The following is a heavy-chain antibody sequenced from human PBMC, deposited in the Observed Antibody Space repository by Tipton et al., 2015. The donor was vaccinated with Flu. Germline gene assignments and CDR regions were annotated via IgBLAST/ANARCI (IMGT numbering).Heavy chain of an antibody. D-gene: IGHD2-8*01. CDR2: IHRTGST. J-gene: IGHJ5*02. CDR3: ARVDDNGWLDP. CDR1: GGSIGSPYC. V-gene: IGHV4-38-2*02. Sequence: LRLSCSVSGGSIGSPYCWGWVRQPPGKGLEWIGNIHRTGSTYLNPSLTGRVTISVDTSKNQFSLTVTSVTAADTAVYYCARVDDNGWLDPWGQGTLVTVSS.